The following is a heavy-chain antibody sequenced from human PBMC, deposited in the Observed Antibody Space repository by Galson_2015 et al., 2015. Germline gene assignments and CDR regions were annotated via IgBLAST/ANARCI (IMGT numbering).Heavy chain of an antibody. V-gene: IGHV3-23*01. J-gene: IGHJ6*02. CDR3: AKVLRHSHRGDYYYYGMDV. Sequence: SLRLSCAASGFTFSSYAMSWVRQAPGKGLEWVSAISGSGGSTYYADSVKGRFTISRDNSKNTLYLQMNSLRAEDTAVYYCAKVLRHSHRGDYYYYGMDVWGQGTTVTVSS. CDR2: ISGSGGST. D-gene: IGHD5-12*01. CDR1: GFTFSSYA.